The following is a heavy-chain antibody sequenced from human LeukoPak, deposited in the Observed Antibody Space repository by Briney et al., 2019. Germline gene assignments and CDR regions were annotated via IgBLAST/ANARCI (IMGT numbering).Heavy chain of an antibody. J-gene: IGHJ5*02. D-gene: IGHD2-21*02. CDR2: IYHSGST. V-gene: IGHV4-30-2*01. CDR1: GGSISSGGYY. Sequence: SSQTLSLTCTVSGGSISSGGYYWSWIRQPPGKGLEWIGYIYHSGSTYYNPSLKSRVTISVDRSKNQFSLKLSSVTAADTAVYYCARRGDYNWFDPWGQGTLVTVSS. CDR3: ARRGDYNWFDP.